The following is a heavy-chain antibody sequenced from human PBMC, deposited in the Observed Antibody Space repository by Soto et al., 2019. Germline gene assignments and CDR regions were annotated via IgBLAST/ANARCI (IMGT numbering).Heavy chain of an antibody. D-gene: IGHD6-19*01. J-gene: IGHJ5*02. Sequence: EVQLLESGGGLVQPGGSLRLSCAASGFTFSSYAMSWVRQAPGNGLEWVSAISGSGGSTYYADSVKVRFTISRDNSKNTLYLQMNSLRAEDTAVYYCAKGAVAGQKGPVCFDPWGQGTLVTVSS. V-gene: IGHV3-23*01. CDR3: AKGAVAGQKGPVCFDP. CDR1: GFTFSSYA. CDR2: ISGSGGST.